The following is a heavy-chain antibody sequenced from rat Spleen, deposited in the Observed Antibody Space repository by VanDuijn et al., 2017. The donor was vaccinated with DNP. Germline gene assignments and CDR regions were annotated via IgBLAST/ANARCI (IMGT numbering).Heavy chain of an antibody. CDR1: GFIFNNYW. Sequence: EVQLVESGGGLVQPGRSLKLSCVASGFIFNNYWMTWIRQAPTKGLEWVASISPSGGSTYYRDSVKGRFTVSRDNAKSTLYLQMDSLRSEDTATYYCTSNPHVRTAAPFDYWGQGVMVTVSS. CDR2: ISPSGGST. V-gene: IGHV5-31*01. CDR3: TSNPHVRTAAPFDY. D-gene: IGHD3-8*01. J-gene: IGHJ2*01.